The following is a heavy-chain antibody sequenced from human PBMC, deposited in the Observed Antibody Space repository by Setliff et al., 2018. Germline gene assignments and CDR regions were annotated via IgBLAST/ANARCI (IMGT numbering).Heavy chain of an antibody. V-gene: IGHV3-48*03. CDR2: ISSSGSTI. D-gene: IGHD4-4*01. CDR3: ARDPGYSNPTVGFSYGLDV. J-gene: IGHJ6*02. Sequence: PGGSLRLSCAASGFTFSSYAMSWVRQAPGKGLEWVSYISSSGSTIYYADSVKGRFTISRDNAKNTVYLHMSSLTAEDTAVYFCARDPGYSNPTVGFSYGLDVWGQGTTVTVSS. CDR1: GFTFSSYA.